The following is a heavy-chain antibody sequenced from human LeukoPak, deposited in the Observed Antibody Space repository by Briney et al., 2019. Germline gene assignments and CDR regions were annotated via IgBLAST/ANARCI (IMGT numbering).Heavy chain of an antibody. V-gene: IGHV1-2*02. CDR3: ARDLVAIVGAITCAFDI. J-gene: IGHJ3*02. CDR1: GYTFTGYY. CDR2: INPNSGGT. D-gene: IGHD1-26*01. Sequence: ASVKVSCKASGYTFTGYYMHWVRQAPGQGLEWMGWINPNSGGTNYAQKFQGRVTMTRDTSISTAYMELSRLRSDDTAVYYCARDLVAIVGAITCAFDIWGQGTMVTASS.